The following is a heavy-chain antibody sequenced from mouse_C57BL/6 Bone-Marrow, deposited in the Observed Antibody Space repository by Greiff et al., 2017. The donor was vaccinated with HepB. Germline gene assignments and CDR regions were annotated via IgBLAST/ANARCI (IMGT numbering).Heavy chain of an antibody. CDR2: IRLKSDNYAT. J-gene: IGHJ2*01. Sequence: DVQLVESGGGLVQPGGSMKLSCVASGFTFSNYWMNWVRQSPEKGLEWVAQIRLKSDNYATHYAESVKGRFTISRDDSKSSVYLQMNNLRAEGTGIYYCTGACEYWGQGTTLTVSS. CDR3: TGACEY. CDR1: GFTFSNYW. V-gene: IGHV6-3*01.